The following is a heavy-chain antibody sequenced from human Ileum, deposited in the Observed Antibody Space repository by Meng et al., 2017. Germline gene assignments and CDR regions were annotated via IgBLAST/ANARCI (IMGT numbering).Heavy chain of an antibody. V-gene: IGHV4-4*02. D-gene: IGHD2-15*01. CDR3: VRNDYCSGGTCYPHFDY. CDR1: GGSINSYVW. CDR2: IYPGGSI. Sequence: QGQLKEAGPGLVEPSGTLSLTCGVSGGSINSYVWWSWVRQAPGKGLEWIGEIYPGGSINYNPSLKSRVTISADTSKNQFSLSLDSVTAADTAVYYCVRNDYCSGGTCYPHFDYWGQGTLVTVSS. J-gene: IGHJ4*02.